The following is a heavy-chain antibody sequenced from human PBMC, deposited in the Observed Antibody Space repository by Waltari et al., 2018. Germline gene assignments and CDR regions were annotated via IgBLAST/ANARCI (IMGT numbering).Heavy chain of an antibody. Sequence: EVQLVESGGGLVQPGGSLRLSCAASGFTFSSYWMSWVRQAPGKGLEWVANIKQDGSEKDYVDSVKGRFTISRDNAKNSVYLQLNSLRAEDTAVYYCARGNGYSLRWPLYYFDFWGQGTLVTVPS. CDR2: IKQDGSEK. CDR1: GFTFSSYW. D-gene: IGHD5-12*01. J-gene: IGHJ4*02. CDR3: ARGNGYSLRWPLYYFDF. V-gene: IGHV3-7*01.